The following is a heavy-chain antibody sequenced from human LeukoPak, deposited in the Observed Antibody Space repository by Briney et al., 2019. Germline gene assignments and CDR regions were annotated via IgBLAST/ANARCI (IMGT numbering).Heavy chain of an antibody. J-gene: IGHJ4*02. CDR2: ISAYNGNT. V-gene: IGHV1-18*01. CDR1: GYTFTSYG. D-gene: IGHD4-11*01. Sequence: ASVKVSCKASGYTFTSYGISWVRQAPGQGLEWMGWISAYNGNTDYAQKFQGRVTMTRDTSTSTVYMELSSLRSEDTAVYYCARDQGYSNPRFDYWGQGTLVTVSS. CDR3: ARDQGYSNPRFDY.